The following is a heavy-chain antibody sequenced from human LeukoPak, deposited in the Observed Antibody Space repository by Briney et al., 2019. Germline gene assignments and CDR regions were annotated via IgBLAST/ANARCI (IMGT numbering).Heavy chain of an antibody. Sequence: SETLSLTCTVSGGSISSGGYYWSWIRQHPGKGLEWIGYIYYSGSTFYNPSLKSRVTISVDTSKNQFSLKLSSVTAADTAVYYCARDPGEMATIGDAFDIWGQGTMVTVSS. D-gene: IGHD5-24*01. J-gene: IGHJ3*02. CDR2: IYYSGST. CDR3: ARDPGEMATIGDAFDI. V-gene: IGHV4-31*03. CDR1: GGSISSGGYY.